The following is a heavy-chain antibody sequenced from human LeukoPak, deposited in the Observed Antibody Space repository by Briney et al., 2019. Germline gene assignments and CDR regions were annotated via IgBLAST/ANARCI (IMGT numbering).Heavy chain of an antibody. CDR2: IIPIFGTA. D-gene: IGHD4-23*01. Sequence: SVKVSCKASGGTFSSYAISWVRQAPGQGLEWLGGIIPIFGTANYAQKFQGRVTITADKSTSTAYMELSSLRSEDTAVYYCARDNSVEDTAWWFDPWGQGTLVTVSS. V-gene: IGHV1-69*06. CDR1: GGTFSSYA. J-gene: IGHJ5*02. CDR3: ARDNSVEDTAWWFDP.